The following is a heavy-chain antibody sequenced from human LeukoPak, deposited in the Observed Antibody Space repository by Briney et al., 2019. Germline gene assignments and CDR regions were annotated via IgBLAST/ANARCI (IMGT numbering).Heavy chain of an antibody. V-gene: IGHV1-18*01. J-gene: IGHJ4*02. CDR3: ARVGSGWYFGDVDY. CDR2: ISAYNGNT. CDR1: GYTFTSYG. Sequence: ASVKVSCKASGYTFTSYGISWVRQAPGQGLEWMGWISAYNGNTNYAQKLRGRVTMTTDTSTSTAYMELRSLRSDDTAVYYCARVGSGWYFGDVDYWGQGTLVTVSS. D-gene: IGHD6-19*01.